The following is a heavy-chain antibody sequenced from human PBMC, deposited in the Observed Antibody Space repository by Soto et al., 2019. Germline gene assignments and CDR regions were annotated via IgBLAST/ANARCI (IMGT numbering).Heavy chain of an antibody. Sequence: QVQLVQSGAAVSKPGSSVKVSCKASGGTFGIYAIGWVRQAPGQGLEWMGGIIPAFGTTKNAQKFQDRVDMTADESTNTVYMELRGLRFDDTAVYYCARVPRQKLYGSTRNGMDVWGQGTTVIVSS. CDR2: IIPAFGTT. V-gene: IGHV1-69*01. CDR1: GGTFGIYA. D-gene: IGHD6-13*01. J-gene: IGHJ6*02. CDR3: ARVPRQKLYGSTRNGMDV.